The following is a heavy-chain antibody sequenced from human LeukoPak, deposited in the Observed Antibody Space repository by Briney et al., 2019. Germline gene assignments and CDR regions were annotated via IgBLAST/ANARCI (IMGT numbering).Heavy chain of an antibody. J-gene: IGHJ5*01. CDR3: ARDLWNFYDDSGYNRDFDS. CDR2: IGTYGGDT. D-gene: IGHD3-22*01. V-gene: IGHV1-18*01. Sequence: GASVKVSCKATSRISWVRQAPGQGLEWMGWIGTYGGDTYYAQKFQGRITVTTDTSTSTVYMELRNLRPDDTAVYYCARDLWNFYDDSGYNRDFDSWGQGTLVTVSS. CDR1: TSR.